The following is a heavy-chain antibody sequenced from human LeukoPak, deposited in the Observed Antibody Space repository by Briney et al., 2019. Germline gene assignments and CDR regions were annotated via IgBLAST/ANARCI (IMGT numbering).Heavy chain of an antibody. D-gene: IGHD2-21*02. CDR2: INQDGSQK. Sequence: PGGAPRHSCAASGFTFSISWMSGGRPAPGEGLERGANINQDGSQKYYVDSVKGRFTISRDNAKNSFFLQMSSLRAEDTSVYYCVAGDWGARDSFDLWGRGTMVTVSS. CDR3: VAGDWGARDSFDL. J-gene: IGHJ3*01. V-gene: IGHV3-7*01. CDR1: GFTFSISW.